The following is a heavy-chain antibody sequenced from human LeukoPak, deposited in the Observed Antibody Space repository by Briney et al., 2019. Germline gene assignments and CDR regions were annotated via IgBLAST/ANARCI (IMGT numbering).Heavy chain of an antibody. Sequence: GGSLRLSCAASGFTFSSYSMNWVRQAPGKGLELVSSISSSRSYIYYADSAKSRFTISRDNAKNLMYLQMNRLRAEDRAVYYCAELGITMIGGVWGKGTTVIISS. CDR3: AELGITMIGGV. V-gene: IGHV3-21*01. CDR1: GFTFSSYS. CDR2: ISSSRSYI. J-gene: IGHJ6*04. D-gene: IGHD3-10*02.